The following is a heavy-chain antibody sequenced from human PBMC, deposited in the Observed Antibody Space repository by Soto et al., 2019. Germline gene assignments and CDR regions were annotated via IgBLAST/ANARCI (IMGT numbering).Heavy chain of an antibody. CDR3: ARKTGIRYYFEY. D-gene: IGHD3-10*01. Sequence: SETLSLTCAVYGGSFSGYYWSWIRRPPGKGLEWIGEINHSGSTNYNPSLKSRVSISVDTSKNQFSLKLSSVTAADTAMYYCARKTGIRYYFEYWGQGMLVT. J-gene: IGHJ4*02. CDR1: GGSFSGYY. V-gene: IGHV4-34*01. CDR2: INHSGST.